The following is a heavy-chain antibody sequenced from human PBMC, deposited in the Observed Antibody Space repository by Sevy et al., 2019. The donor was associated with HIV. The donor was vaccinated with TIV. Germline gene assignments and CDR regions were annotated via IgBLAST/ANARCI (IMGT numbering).Heavy chain of an antibody. Sequence: GGSLRLSCAASGFTFDDYTMHWVRQAPGKGLEWVSLISWDVGSTYYADSVKGRFTISRDNSKNSLYLQMNSLRTEDTALYYCAREDSSSSQLGAFDIWGQGTMVTVSS. V-gene: IGHV3-43*01. CDR2: ISWDVGST. CDR1: GFTFDDYT. CDR3: AREDSSSSQLGAFDI. D-gene: IGHD6-6*01. J-gene: IGHJ3*02.